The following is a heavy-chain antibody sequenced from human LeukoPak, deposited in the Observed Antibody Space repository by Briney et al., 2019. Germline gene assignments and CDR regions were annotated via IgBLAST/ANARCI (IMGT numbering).Heavy chain of an antibody. CDR2: IYGGGTT. D-gene: IGHD3-16*01. V-gene: IGHV3-66*01. CDR3: ARGIPFGGWLDP. CDR1: GFTVSSNY. J-gene: IGHJ5*02. Sequence: GGSLRLSCAASGFTVSSNYMSWVGQIPGKGLEWVSVIYGGGTTYYADSVKGRFTISRDNSKNTLYLQMNNLRVEDTAVYFCARGIPFGGWLDPWGQGTPVTVSS.